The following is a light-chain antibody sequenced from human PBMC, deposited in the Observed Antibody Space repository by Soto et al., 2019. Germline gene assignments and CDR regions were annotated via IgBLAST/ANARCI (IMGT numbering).Light chain of an antibody. CDR2: EDS. CDR1: RAAYD. J-gene: IGLJ1*01. Sequence: QCVLTRPPSVSGAAGEGVTISCTGSRAAYDVHWYQQVPGTAPKLMIYEDSKRPSGVSNRFSGSKSGNTASLTISGLQAEDDADYYCCSYAGSSTYVFGTGTKSPS. CDR3: CSYAGSSTYV. V-gene: IGLV2-23*01.